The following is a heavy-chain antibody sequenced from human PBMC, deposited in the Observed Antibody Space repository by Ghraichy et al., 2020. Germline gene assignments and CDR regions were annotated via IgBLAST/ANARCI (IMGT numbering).Heavy chain of an antibody. J-gene: IGHJ5*02. CDR1: GFTFSSYA. V-gene: IGHV3-23*01. Sequence: LSLTCAASGFTFSSYAMSWVRQAPGKGLEWVSAISGSGGSTYYADSVKGRFTISRDNSKNTLYLQMNSLRAEDTAVYYCAKDEGRYSYGYDRGDWFDPWGQGTLVTVSS. CDR3: AKDEGRYSYGYDRGDWFDP. CDR2: ISGSGGST. D-gene: IGHD5-18*01.